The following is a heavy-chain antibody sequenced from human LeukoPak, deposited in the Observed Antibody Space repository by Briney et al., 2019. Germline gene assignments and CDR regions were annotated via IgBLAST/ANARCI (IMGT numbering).Heavy chain of an antibody. Sequence: GGSLRLSCAASEFNFSSYWMYWVRQAPGKVLVWVSRINSDGSSTSYADSVKGRCSISRDNAKNTLYLQMNSLRAEDTAVYYCARSPVEVDGFDIWGQGTMVTVSS. CDR2: INSDGSST. CDR1: EFNFSSYW. V-gene: IGHV3-74*01. J-gene: IGHJ3*02. D-gene: IGHD2-15*01. CDR3: ARSPVEVDGFDI.